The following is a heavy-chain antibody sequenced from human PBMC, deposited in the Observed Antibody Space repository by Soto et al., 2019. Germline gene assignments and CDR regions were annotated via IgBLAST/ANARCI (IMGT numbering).Heavy chain of an antibody. Sequence: GGSLRLSCAASGFTFSSYSMNWVRQAPGKGLEWVSYISSSSSTIYYADSVKGRFTISRDNAKNSLYLQMHSLRDEDTAVYYCARDYSNYAYYYYGMDVWGQGTTVTVSS. V-gene: IGHV3-48*02. CDR2: ISSSSSTI. D-gene: IGHD4-4*01. J-gene: IGHJ6*02. CDR1: GFTFSSYS. CDR3: ARDYSNYAYYYYGMDV.